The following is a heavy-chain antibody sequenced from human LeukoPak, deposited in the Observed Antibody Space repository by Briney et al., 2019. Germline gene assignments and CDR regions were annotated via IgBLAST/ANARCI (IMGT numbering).Heavy chain of an antibody. Sequence: ASVKVSCKASGYTLTNSGINWVRQAPGQGLEWMGWISADDDNTKYAQKFQGRVTLTIDTATSTAYMELRSLRSDDTALYYCARGRTARTRSFYYYYMDVWGKGTTVTVSS. V-gene: IGHV1-18*01. J-gene: IGHJ6*03. CDR1: GYTLTNSG. CDR2: ISADDDNT. D-gene: IGHD5-18*01. CDR3: ARGRTARTRSFYYYYMDV.